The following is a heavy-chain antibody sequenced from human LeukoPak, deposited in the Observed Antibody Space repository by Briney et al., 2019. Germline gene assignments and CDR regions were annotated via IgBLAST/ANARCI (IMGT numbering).Heavy chain of an antibody. CDR2: IIPIFGTA. V-gene: IGHV1-69*05. D-gene: IGHD2-21*02. Sequence: ASVKVSCKASGGTSSSYAISWVRQAPGQGLEWMGGIIPIFGTANYAQKFQGRVTITTDESTSTAYMELSSLRSEDTAVYYCARETPCGGDCYSSHWGQGTRVTVSS. CDR3: ARETPCGGDCYSSH. J-gene: IGHJ4*02. CDR1: GGTSSSYA.